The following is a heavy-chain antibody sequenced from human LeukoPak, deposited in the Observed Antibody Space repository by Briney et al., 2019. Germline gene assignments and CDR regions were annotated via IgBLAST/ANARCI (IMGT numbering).Heavy chain of an antibody. J-gene: IGHJ6*02. CDR2: FDPEDGET. V-gene: IGHV1-24*01. CDR1: GYTLTELS. Sequence: VSVKVSCKVSGYTLTELSMHWVRQAPGKGLEWMGGFDPEDGETIYAQKFQGRVTMTEDTSTDTAYMELSSLRSEDTAVYYCATRQGAYYCYGMDVWGQGTTVTVSS. CDR3: ATRQGAYYCYGMDV. D-gene: IGHD3-16*01.